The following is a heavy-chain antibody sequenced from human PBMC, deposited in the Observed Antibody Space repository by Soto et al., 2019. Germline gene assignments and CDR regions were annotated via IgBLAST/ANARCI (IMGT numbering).Heavy chain of an antibody. J-gene: IGHJ4*02. CDR2: ISSSSTYI. Sequence: EVQLVESGGGLVKPGGSLRLSCAASGFTFSSHSMNWVRQAPGKGLEWVSSISSSSTYIYYADSVKGRFTISRDNGKNSLYLQMNSLRAEDTAVYYCASHPRDSSGYWYYFDYWGQGTLVTVSS. CDR3: ASHPRDSSGYWYYFDY. V-gene: IGHV3-21*01. D-gene: IGHD3-22*01. CDR1: GFTFSSHS.